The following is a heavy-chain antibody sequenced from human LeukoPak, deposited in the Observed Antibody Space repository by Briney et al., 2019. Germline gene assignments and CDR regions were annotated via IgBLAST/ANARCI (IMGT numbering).Heavy chain of an antibody. CDR1: GFSFISFG. J-gene: IGHJ4*02. CDR3: ARGTWETAARPYSFDT. V-gene: IGHV1-18*01. D-gene: IGHD1-26*01. CDR2: ISDCNGDT. Sequence: ASVTVSFKSFGFSFISFGFNWVRQAPGQGLEWMGWISDCNGDTKYAQKFQGRVTMTTDKSTGTAYMELRSLRSDDTAVYYCARGTWETAARPYSFDTWGQGTLVTVTS.